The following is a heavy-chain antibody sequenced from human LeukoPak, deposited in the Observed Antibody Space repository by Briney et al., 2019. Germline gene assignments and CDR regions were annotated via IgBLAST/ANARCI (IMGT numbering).Heavy chain of an antibody. CDR1: GFTFSSYS. J-gene: IGHJ3*01. Sequence: KSGGSLRLSCAASGFTFSSYSMNWIRQAPGKGLEWVSSISSSSSYIYYADSVKGRFTISRDNAKNSLYLQMNSLRAEDTAVYFCAKVSAFKSAFDLWGHGTMVTVSS. V-gene: IGHV3-21*04. CDR3: AKVSAFKSAFDL. D-gene: IGHD3-3*02. CDR2: ISSSSSYI.